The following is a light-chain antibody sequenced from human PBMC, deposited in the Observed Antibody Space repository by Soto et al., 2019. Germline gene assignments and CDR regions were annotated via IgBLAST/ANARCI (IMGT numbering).Light chain of an antibody. Sequence: DIQMTQSPSSLSASVGDSVTITCRASQSISNYVNWYQQKPGRTPKLLIYAAFTLQRVVPSRLSGSGSGTEFSLTISSLQREDFATYYCQQNYSTHLTFGGGTKVE. CDR1: QSISNY. CDR2: AAF. J-gene: IGKJ4*01. V-gene: IGKV1-39*01. CDR3: QQNYSTHLT.